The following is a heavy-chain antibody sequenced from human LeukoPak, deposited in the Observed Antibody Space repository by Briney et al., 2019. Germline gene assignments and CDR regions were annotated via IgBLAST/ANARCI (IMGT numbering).Heavy chain of an antibody. D-gene: IGHD4-17*01. V-gene: IGHV3-23*01. Sequence: PGGSLRLSCAASGFTFSSYAMSWVRQAPGRGLEWVSIISGGGGRSTYYAASVKGRFIISRDNSKSTLYLQMNSLRAEDTAVYYCAKGVTVTGPDDYFDYWGQGTLVTVSS. J-gene: IGHJ4*02. CDR2: ISGGGGRST. CDR1: GFTFSSYA. CDR3: AKGVTVTGPDDYFDY.